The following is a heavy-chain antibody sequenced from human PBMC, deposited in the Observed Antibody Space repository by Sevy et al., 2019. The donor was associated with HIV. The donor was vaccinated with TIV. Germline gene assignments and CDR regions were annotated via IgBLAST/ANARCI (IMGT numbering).Heavy chain of an antibody. CDR3: ARIWGPGYFDY. V-gene: IGHV4-61*01. Sequence: SETLSLTCTVSGGSVSSGSYYWSWIRQPTGKGLEWIGYIYYSGSTNYNPSLKSRVTISVDTSKNQFSLKLSSVTAADTAVYYCARIWGPGYFDYWGQGTLVTVSS. J-gene: IGHJ4*02. CDR2: IYYSGST. D-gene: IGHD7-27*01. CDR1: GGSVSSGSYY.